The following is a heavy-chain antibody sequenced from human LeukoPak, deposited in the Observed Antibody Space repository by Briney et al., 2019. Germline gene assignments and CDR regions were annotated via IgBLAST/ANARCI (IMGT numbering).Heavy chain of an antibody. J-gene: IGHJ4*02. V-gene: IGHV3-21*01. D-gene: IGHD4-23*01. Sequence: PGGSLRLSCAASGLTFSSYSMNWVRQAPGKGLEWVSSISSSSSYIYYADSVKGRFTISRDNAKNSLYLQMNSLRAEDTAVYYCARDYGGNSGSFGYWGQGTLVTVSS. CDR2: ISSSSSYI. CDR3: ARDYGGNSGSFGY. CDR1: GLTFSSYS.